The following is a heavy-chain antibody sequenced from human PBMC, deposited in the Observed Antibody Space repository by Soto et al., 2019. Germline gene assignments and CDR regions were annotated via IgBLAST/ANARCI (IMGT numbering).Heavy chain of an antibody. J-gene: IGHJ6*03. CDR3: AKDHFDWLPLNYYYYMDV. Sequence: GGSLRLSCAAPGFTFSSYGMHWVRQAPGKGLEWVAVISYDGSNKYYADSVKGRFTISRDNSKNTLYLQMNSLRAEDTAVYYCAKDHFDWLPLNYYYYMDVWGKGTTVTVSS. D-gene: IGHD3-9*01. V-gene: IGHV3-30*18. CDR1: GFTFSSYG. CDR2: ISYDGSNK.